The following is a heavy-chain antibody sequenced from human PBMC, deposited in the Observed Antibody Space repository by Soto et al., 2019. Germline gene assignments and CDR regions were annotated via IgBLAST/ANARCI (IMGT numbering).Heavy chain of an antibody. CDR2: IYPGDSDT. CDR1: GDSFTSYG. J-gene: IGHJ3*02. D-gene: IGHD2-2*01. CDR3: ARQSVVPAATDAFDI. Sequence: PGESLRISCKGSGDSFTSYGIGWVRQMPGKGLEWMGIIYPGDSDTRYSPSFQGQVTISADKSISTAYLQWSSLKASDTAMYYCARQSVVPAATDAFDIWGQGTMVTVS. V-gene: IGHV5-51*01.